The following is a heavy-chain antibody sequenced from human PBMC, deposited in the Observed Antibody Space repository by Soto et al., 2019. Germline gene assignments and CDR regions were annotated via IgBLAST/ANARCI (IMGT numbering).Heavy chain of an antibody. Sequence: GGSLRLSCAASGFTFSSYGMHWVRQAPGKGLEWVAVIWYDGSNKYYADSVKGRFTISRDNSKNTLYLQMNSLRAEDTAVYYCARDARNPVTTDYYYYGMDVWGQGTTVTVSS. CDR3: ARDARNPVTTDYYYYGMDV. CDR1: GFTFSSYG. J-gene: IGHJ6*02. D-gene: IGHD4-17*01. V-gene: IGHV3-33*01. CDR2: IWYDGSNK.